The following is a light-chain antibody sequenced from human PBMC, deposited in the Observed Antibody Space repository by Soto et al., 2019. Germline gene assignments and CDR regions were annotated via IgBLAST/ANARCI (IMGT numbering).Light chain of an antibody. CDR1: QSVSSTY. Sequence: EIVLTQSPGTLSLSPGERATLSCRASQSVSSTYLAWYQQKPGQAPRLLSYGASNRATVIPDRFSGSRSGTNFTLTISRLKPEDCAVYYCQQYGGSRWTFGQGTRV. CDR3: QQYGGSRWT. J-gene: IGKJ1*01. V-gene: IGKV3-20*01. CDR2: GAS.